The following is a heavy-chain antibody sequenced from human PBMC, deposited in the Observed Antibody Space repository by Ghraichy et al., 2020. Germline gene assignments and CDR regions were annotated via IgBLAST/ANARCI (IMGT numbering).Heavy chain of an antibody. CDR1: GFTFSDFA. Sequence: LSLTCAASGFTFSDFAMHWVRQAPGKGLEWVAVISYDGNNKYYTDSVEGRFTISRDSSKNTVSLQMNSLRPEDTAVYYCARGLSSSPRSSAEYWGQGTLVTVSS. J-gene: IGHJ4*02. V-gene: IGHV3-30*04. D-gene: IGHD6-25*01. CDR2: ISYDGNNK. CDR3: ARGLSSSPRSSAEY.